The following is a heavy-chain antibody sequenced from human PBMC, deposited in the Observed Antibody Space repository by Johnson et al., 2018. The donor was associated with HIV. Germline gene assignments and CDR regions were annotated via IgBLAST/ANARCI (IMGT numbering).Heavy chain of an antibody. J-gene: IGHJ3*02. D-gene: IGHD7-27*01. V-gene: IGHV3-9*01. CDR3: AKVKSWGLDAFDI. CDR2: ITWNSGEI. Sequence: VQLVESGGGLVQPGRSLRLSCVASGFTFDDYAMHWVRPAPGRGLEWVSGITWNSGEIDYADSVAGRFTISRDNTKNSLYLQMNSLRAEDTALYYCAKVKSWGLDAFDIWGQGTMVTVSS. CDR1: GFTFDDYA.